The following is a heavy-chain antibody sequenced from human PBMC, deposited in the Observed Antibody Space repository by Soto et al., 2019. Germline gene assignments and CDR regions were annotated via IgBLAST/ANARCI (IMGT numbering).Heavy chain of an antibody. V-gene: IGHV3-66*01. Sequence: EVQLVESGGGLVQPGGSLRLSCAASGFTVSSNYMSWVRQAPGKGLEWVSVIYSGGSTYYSDSVKGRFTISRDNSKNTLYLQMKSLRADDTAVYYCASSFTRGVGDSAFDYWCQGTLVTVSS. CDR3: ASSFTRGVGDSAFDY. CDR1: GFTVSSNY. J-gene: IGHJ4*02. D-gene: IGHD1-26*01. CDR2: IYSGGST.